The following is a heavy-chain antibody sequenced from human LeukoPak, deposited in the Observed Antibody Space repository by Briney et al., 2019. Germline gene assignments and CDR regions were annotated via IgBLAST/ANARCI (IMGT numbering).Heavy chain of an antibody. CDR1: GYTFTSYG. V-gene: IGHV1-18*01. D-gene: IGHD2-15*01. Sequence: EASVKVSCKASGYTFTSYGISWVRQAPGQGLEWMGWISAYNGDTNSAQSLQGRVTMTTDTSTSTAYMELRSLRSDDTAVYYCARMVGGYSDVHFDHWGQGTLVTVSS. J-gene: IGHJ4*02. CDR2: ISAYNGDT. CDR3: ARMVGGYSDVHFDH.